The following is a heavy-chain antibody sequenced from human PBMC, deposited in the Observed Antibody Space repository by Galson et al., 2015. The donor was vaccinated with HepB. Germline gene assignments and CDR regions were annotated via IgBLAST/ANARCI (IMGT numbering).Heavy chain of an antibody. CDR3: ARLGYVWGNYRYTGTSY. CDR2: IDPSDSPT. V-gene: IGHV5-10-1*01. J-gene: IGHJ4*02. Sequence: QSGAEVKKSGESLRISCQVSGYSFTSYWISWVRQRPGKGLEWMGRIDPSDSPTNYSPSFQGHVTMSADKSMSTAYLQWSSLKASDTAKYYCARLGYVWGNYRYTGTSYWGQGTLVTVSS. D-gene: IGHD3-16*02. CDR1: GYSFTSYW.